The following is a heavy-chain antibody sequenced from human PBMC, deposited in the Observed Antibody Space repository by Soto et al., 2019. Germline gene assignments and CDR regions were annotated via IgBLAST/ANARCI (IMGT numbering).Heavy chain of an antibody. CDR1: GGSFGTNY. V-gene: IGHV4-59*13. CDR3: ATDSAGRGPFDP. Sequence: LSLTCTISGGSFGTNYWSWIRQAPGKGLEWIGYTYHTGSTKYNPSLKSRATISVDTSKNQFSLTLNSAAAADTAVYYCATDSAGRGPFDPWGQGIPVTVTS. J-gene: IGHJ5*02. D-gene: IGHD3-10*01. CDR2: TYHTGST.